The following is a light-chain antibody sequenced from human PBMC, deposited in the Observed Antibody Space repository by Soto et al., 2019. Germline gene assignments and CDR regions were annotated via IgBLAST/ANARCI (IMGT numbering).Light chain of an antibody. J-gene: IGKJ1*01. CDR2: GAS. CDR1: QSVSSN. Sequence: EIVMTQSPATLSVSPGQTATLSCRASQSVSSNLAWYQQKPGHAPRLLIYGASTRATGIPARFSGSGSGTEFTLTISSLQSEDFAVYYCQQYNNWPRTFGQGTKVDIK. V-gene: IGKV3-15*01. CDR3: QQYNNWPRT.